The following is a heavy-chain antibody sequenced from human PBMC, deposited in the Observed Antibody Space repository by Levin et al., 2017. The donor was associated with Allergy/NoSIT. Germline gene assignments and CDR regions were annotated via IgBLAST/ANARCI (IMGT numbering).Heavy chain of an antibody. CDR3: ARDGTTGMTRGSYGMDV. CDR1: GFTFNSYW. Sequence: GGSLRLSCAASGFTFNSYWMHWVRQAPGKGLVWVSRINSDGSSTSYADSVKGRFTISRDNAKNTLYLQMNSLRAEDTAVYYCARDGTTGMTRGSYGMDVWGQGTTVTVSS. D-gene: IGHD1-1*01. V-gene: IGHV3-74*01. J-gene: IGHJ6*02. CDR2: INSDGSST.